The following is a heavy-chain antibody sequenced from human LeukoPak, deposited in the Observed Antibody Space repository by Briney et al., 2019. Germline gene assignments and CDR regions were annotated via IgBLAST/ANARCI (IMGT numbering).Heavy chain of an antibody. V-gene: IGHV3-7*01. D-gene: IGHD6-19*01. CDR3: ASAREWQVQNAPFDY. J-gene: IGHJ4*02. CDR2: IKQDGSEQ. CDR1: GFSFNSYW. Sequence: GGSLRLSCAASGFSFNSYWMSWVRQAPGKGLEWVANIKQDGSEQYYVDSVRGRFTISRDNAKNSLYLQMNGLRAEDTAIYYCASAREWQVQNAPFDYWGQGTLVTVSS.